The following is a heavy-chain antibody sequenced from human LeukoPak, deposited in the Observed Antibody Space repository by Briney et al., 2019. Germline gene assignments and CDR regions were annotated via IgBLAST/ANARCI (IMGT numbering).Heavy chain of an antibody. J-gene: IGHJ6*03. CDR1: GYTFSSYW. Sequence: GESLKIPCKGSGYTFSSYWIGWVRQMPGKGLEWMGIIYPDDSDTRYSPCFQAQVTISADKSISTAYLQWSSLKASDTAMYYCARLAYCSNDVCYSNYYYSMDVWGKGTTVTVSS. D-gene: IGHD2-8*01. V-gene: IGHV5-51*01. CDR2: IYPDDSDT. CDR3: ARLAYCSNDVCYSNYYYSMDV.